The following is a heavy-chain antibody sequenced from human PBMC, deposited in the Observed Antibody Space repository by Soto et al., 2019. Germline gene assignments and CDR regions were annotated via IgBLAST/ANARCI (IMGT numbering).Heavy chain of an antibody. J-gene: IGHJ4*02. CDR3: ARGGGYDSFDY. Sequence: SETLSLTCTVSVGSISSGDYYWSWIRQPPGKGLEWIGYIYYIGNTYYNPSLKSRVTMSIDTSRNQFSLKLSSVTAADMAVYYCARGGGYDSFDYWGQGVLVPSPQ. CDR1: VGSISSGDYY. V-gene: IGHV4-30-4*01. CDR2: IYYIGNT. D-gene: IGHD5-12*01.